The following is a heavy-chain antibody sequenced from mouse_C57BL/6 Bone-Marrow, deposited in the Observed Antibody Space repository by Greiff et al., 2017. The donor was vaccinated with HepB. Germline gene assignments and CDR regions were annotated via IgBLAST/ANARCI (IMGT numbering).Heavy chain of an antibody. D-gene: IGHD2-12*01. V-gene: IGHV1-19*01. Sequence: VESGASVKMSCKASGYTFTDYYMNWVKQSHGKSLEWIGVINPYNGGTSYNQKFKGKATLTVDKSSSTAYMELNSLTSEDSAVYYCARLRWMDYWGQGTSVTVSS. J-gene: IGHJ4*01. CDR1: GYTFTDYY. CDR2: INPYNGGT. CDR3: ARLRWMDY.